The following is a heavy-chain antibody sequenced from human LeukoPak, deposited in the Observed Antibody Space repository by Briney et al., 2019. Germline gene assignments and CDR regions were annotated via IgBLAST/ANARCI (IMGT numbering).Heavy chain of an antibody. Sequence: GGSLRLSCAASGFTFSSYWMSWVRQAPGKGLEWVANIKQDGSEKYYVDSVKGRFAISRDNAKNSLYLQMNSLRAEDTAVYYCARDRGYSYSGNRFDYWGQGTLVTVSS. D-gene: IGHD5-18*01. V-gene: IGHV3-7*01. CDR2: IKQDGSEK. CDR1: GFTFSSYW. CDR3: ARDRGYSYSGNRFDY. J-gene: IGHJ4*02.